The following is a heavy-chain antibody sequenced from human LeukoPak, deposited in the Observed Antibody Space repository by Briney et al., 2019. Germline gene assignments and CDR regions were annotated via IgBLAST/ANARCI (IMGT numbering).Heavy chain of an antibody. V-gene: IGHV3-23*01. D-gene: IGHD4-17*01. CDR2: ILSSGTT. Sequence: GGSLRLSCVASGFTLSNFAMTWVRQSPGKGLEWVSGILSSGTTYYAESVKNRFTTSRDSSQNMMYLQVNGLRAEDTAIYYCAKDLNFGDGRWEFDPWGQGTLVTVSS. J-gene: IGHJ5*02. CDR1: GFTLSNFA. CDR3: AKDLNFGDGRWEFDP.